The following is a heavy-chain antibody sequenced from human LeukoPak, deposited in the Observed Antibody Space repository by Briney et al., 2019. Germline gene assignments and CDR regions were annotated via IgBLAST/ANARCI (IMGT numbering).Heavy chain of an antibody. CDR2: MKGGGET. V-gene: IGHV3-23*01. D-gene: IGHD2-2*03. CDR3: ANASWISTADAGC. J-gene: IGHJ4*02. CDR1: GFSFTNYA. Sequence: GGSLRLSCVAFGFSFTNYAMSGGRQAPARGPKWLSSMKGGGETLYADSVKGRFTLSRDISRNTVHPQLNNLRVEDTPPYYSANASWISTADAGCWGQGTQVTASS.